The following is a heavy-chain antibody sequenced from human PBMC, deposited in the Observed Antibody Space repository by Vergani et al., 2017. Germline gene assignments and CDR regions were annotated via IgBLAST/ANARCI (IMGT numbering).Heavy chain of an antibody. D-gene: IGHD2-2*01. CDR3: AKQPLGYCSSTSCPPFDY. Sequence: QVQLQESGPGLVKPSETLSLTCAVSGYSISSGYYWGWIRQPPGKGLEWIGSIYHSGSNYYNPSLKSLVTISVNTSKNQFSLKLSSMTAADTAVYCGAKQPLGYCSSTSCPPFDYWGQGTLVTVSS. CDR2: IYHSGSN. CDR1: GYSISSGYY. V-gene: IGHV4-38-2*01. J-gene: IGHJ4*02.